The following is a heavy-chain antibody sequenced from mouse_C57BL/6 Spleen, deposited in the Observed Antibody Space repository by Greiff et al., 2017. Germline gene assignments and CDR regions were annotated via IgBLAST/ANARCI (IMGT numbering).Heavy chain of an antibody. CDR2: IYPRSGNT. D-gene: IGHD1-1*01. J-gene: IGHJ3*01. Sequence: VQLQQSGAELARPGASVKLSCKASGYTFTSYGISWVKQRTGQGLEWIGEIYPRSGNTYYNEKFKGKATLTADKSSSTAYMELRSLTSEDSAVYFCARSSITTVVEGAWFAYWGQGTLVTVSA. CDR1: GYTFTSYG. V-gene: IGHV1-81*01. CDR3: ARSSITTVVEGAWFAY.